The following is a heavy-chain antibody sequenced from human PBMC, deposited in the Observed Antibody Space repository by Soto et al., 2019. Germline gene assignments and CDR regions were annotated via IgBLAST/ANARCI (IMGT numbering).Heavy chain of an antibody. CDR3: ARDRPRGGDFGGVDV. Sequence: EEQLVESGGGLVQPGGSLRLSCTASGFTFSNYDIHWVRQGTGKGLEWVSAIGTAGDTYYGDSVKGRFTISRENAKNPLHLKMNNLRAGDAAVYYCARDRPRGGDFGGVDVWGQGTTVTVSS. CDR1: GFTFSNYD. CDR2: IGTAGDT. D-gene: IGHD2-21*01. J-gene: IGHJ6*02. V-gene: IGHV3-13*01.